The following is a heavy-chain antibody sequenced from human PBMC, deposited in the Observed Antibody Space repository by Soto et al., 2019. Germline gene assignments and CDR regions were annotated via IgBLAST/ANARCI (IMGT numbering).Heavy chain of an antibody. D-gene: IGHD3-10*01. CDR3: ATWLQREHGFDI. Sequence: GGSLRLSCEASGFTFSGKKYLTLVRQAPGKGPEWVSALYDTDGTFYADSVKGRFTISKDNSKNTFYLQMNSLRPDDTAVYYCATWLQREHGFDIWGLGTMVTVSS. J-gene: IGHJ3*02. CDR2: LYDTDGT. CDR1: GFTFSGKKY. V-gene: IGHV3-53*01.